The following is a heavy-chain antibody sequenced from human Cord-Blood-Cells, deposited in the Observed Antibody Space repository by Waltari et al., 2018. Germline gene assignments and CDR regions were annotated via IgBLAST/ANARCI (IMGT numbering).Heavy chain of an antibody. J-gene: IGHJ1*01. CDR1: GYTFTGYY. CDR3: AVAYCGGDCYSYFQH. D-gene: IGHD2-21*01. CDR2: INPNSGGT. Sequence: QVQLVQSGAEVKKPGASVKVSCQASGYTFTGYYMHWVRQAPGQGLEWMGWINPNSGGTNYAQKFQGWVTMTRDTSISTAYMELSRLRSDDTAVYYCAVAYCGGDCYSYFQHWGQGTLVTVSS. V-gene: IGHV1-2*04.